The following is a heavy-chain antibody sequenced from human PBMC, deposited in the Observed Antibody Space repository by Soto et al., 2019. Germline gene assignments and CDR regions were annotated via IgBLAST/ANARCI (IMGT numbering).Heavy chain of an antibody. CDR2: SFPSGTT. Sequence: SDTLSLTSAVSGGSLSGATYSWNWIRQPPGKGLEWIGYSFPSGTTYYNPSLKSRVTISIDVSKNQFSLSLRSLTAADTAVYYCARSREFDYWGQGTLVTVSS. J-gene: IGHJ4*02. V-gene: IGHV4-30-2*01. CDR1: GGSLSGATYS. CDR3: ARSREFDY.